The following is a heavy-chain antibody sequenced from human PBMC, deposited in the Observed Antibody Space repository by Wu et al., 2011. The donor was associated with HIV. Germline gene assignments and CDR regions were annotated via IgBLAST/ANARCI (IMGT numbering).Heavy chain of an antibody. CDR3: ARVNVRGVILDYFDY. D-gene: IGHD3-10*01. V-gene: IGHV1-2*02. Sequence: QVQLVQSGAEVKKPGASVKVSCKASGYTFTDYYMHWVRQAPGQGLEWMGWINPNSGGTNYAQKFQGRVTMTRDTSISTLYMELSWLRSDDTAVYFCARVNVRGVILDYFDYWGHGNLVTVSS. J-gene: IGHJ4*03. CDR1: GYTFTDYY. CDR2: INPNSGGT.